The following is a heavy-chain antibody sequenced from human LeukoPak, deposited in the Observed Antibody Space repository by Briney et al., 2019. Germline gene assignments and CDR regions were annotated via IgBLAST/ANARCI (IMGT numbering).Heavy chain of an antibody. CDR3: ARVSFSYYYDSSAEYYFDY. J-gene: IGHJ4*02. D-gene: IGHD3-22*01. CDR2: INPNSGGT. Sequence: ASVKVSCKASGYTFTGYYMHWVRQAPGQGLEWMGWINPNSGGTNYAQKFQGRVTMTRDTSISTAYMELSRLRSDDTAVYYCARVSFSYYYDSSAEYYFDYWGQGTLVTVPS. V-gene: IGHV1-2*02. CDR1: GYTFTGYY.